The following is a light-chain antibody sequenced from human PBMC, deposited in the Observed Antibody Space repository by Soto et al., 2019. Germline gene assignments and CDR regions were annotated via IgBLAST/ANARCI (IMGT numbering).Light chain of an antibody. CDR1: QSVRSSY. CDR2: DAS. CDR3: QQYGSSPLT. Sequence: EIVLTQSPGTLSLSPGERATLSCRASQSVRSSYLAWYQKKPGQAPRLLIYDASSRATGIPDRFSGSGSGTDFTLTISRLEPEDFAEYYCQQYGSSPLTFGGGTKVEIK. V-gene: IGKV3-20*01. J-gene: IGKJ4*01.